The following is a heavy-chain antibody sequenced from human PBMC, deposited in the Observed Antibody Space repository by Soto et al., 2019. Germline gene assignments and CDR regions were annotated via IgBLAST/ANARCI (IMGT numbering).Heavy chain of an antibody. CDR1: GGSISSGDYY. V-gene: IGHV4-30-4*01. J-gene: IGHJ5*02. Sequence: SETLSLTCTVSGGSISSGDYYWSWIRQPPGKGLEWIGYIYYSGSTYYNPSLKSRVTISVDTSKNQFSLKLSSVTAADTAVYYCARGFDFWSGYWGFDPWGQGTLVTVSS. D-gene: IGHD3-3*01. CDR2: IYYSGST. CDR3: ARGFDFWSGYWGFDP.